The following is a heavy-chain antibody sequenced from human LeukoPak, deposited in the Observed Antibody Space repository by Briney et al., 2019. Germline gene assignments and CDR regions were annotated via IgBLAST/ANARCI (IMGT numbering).Heavy chain of an antibody. J-gene: IGHJ6*03. Sequence: GGSLRLSCAASGITFSSHAMSWVRQAPGKGLEWVSLISGSGGHTYYGDSVKGRFTISRDNSTNRLYLQMNSLRPEDTADYYCAKGGAATMRDGYNYYYYYMEVWGRGTTVTVSS. V-gene: IGHV3-23*01. CDR3: AKGGAATMRDGYNYYYYYMEV. CDR1: GITFSSHA. CDR2: ISGSGGHT. D-gene: IGHD5-24*01.